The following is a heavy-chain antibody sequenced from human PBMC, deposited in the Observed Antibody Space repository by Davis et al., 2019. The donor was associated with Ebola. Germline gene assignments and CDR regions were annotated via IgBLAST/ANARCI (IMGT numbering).Heavy chain of an antibody. Sequence: AASVKVSCKASGGTSTTYTINWVRQAPGQGLEWMGRIIPILRKTNYAQNFQGRVTITADKSTSTAYMELSSLRSEDTAVYYCAREVIVVVTATHYYYYGMDVWGKGTTVTVSS. D-gene: IGHD2-21*02. V-gene: IGHV1-69*08. CDR3: AREVIVVVTATHYYYYGMDV. CDR2: IIPILRKT. J-gene: IGHJ6*04. CDR1: GGTSTTYT.